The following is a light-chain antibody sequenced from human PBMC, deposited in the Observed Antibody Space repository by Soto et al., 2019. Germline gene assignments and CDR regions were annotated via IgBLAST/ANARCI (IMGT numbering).Light chain of an antibody. J-gene: IGKJ1*01. CDR2: NSS. CDR3: IEYSTLART. Sequence: DIQLTQSPSTLSASVGDRVTITCRASQSISSWLAWYQQKPGNAPNVLIRNSSILEIGVPSRFSGGGSGTEFTLTIPCLQSDDFATYYCIEYSTLARTFGQETKV. V-gene: IGKV1-5*01. CDR1: QSISSW.